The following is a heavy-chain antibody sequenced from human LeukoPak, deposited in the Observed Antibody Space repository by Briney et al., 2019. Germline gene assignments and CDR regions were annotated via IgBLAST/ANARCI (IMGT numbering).Heavy chain of an antibody. CDR3: ARTNYYYYYGMDV. CDR1: GFTFSSYW. Sequence: GGSLRLSCAASGFTFSSYWMHWVRQAPGKGLVWVSRINSDGSSTSYADSVKGRFTISRDNAKNTLYLQMNSLRAGDTAVYYCARTNYYYYYGMDVWGKGTTVTVSS. J-gene: IGHJ6*04. CDR2: INSDGSST. V-gene: IGHV3-74*01.